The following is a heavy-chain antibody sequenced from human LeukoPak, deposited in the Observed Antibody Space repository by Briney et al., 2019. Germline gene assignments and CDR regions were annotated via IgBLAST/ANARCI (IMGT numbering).Heavy chain of an antibody. CDR3: ARTQHYYGSGSYYMERAFDY. Sequence: SETLSLTCAVYGGSFSGYYWSWIRQPPGRGLEWIGEINHSGGTNYNPSLKSRVTISVDTSKNQFSLKLSSVTAADTAVYYCARTQHYYGSGSYYMERAFDYWGQGTLVTVSS. D-gene: IGHD3-10*01. CDR2: INHSGGT. CDR1: GGSFSGYY. J-gene: IGHJ4*02. V-gene: IGHV4-34*01.